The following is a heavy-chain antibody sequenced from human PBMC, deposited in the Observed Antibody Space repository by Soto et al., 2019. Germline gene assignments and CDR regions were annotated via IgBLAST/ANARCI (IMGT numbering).Heavy chain of an antibody. D-gene: IGHD6-13*01. J-gene: IGHJ4*02. Sequence: QVRLEQSGAEVKTPGASVTVSCTTSGKTSTGYYVHWVRQAPGQGLEWMGWINPNSGGTKFAQKFQGRVTMTRDTSITTVYINVPNLTSDDSAVYYCATRGSSLWESLDYWGQGTRVIVSS. CDR1: GKTSTGYY. CDR2: INPNSGGT. CDR3: ATRGSSLWESLDY. V-gene: IGHV1-2*02.